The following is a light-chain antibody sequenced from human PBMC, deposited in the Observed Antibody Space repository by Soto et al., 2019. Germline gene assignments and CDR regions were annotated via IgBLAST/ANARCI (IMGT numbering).Light chain of an antibody. CDR1: SSDIGGYYY. CDR3: TSYSSSSTFYV. V-gene: IGLV2-14*01. Sequence: QSALTQPASVSGSPGQSITISCTGTSSDIGGYYYVSWYQHHPGKAPKLMIYQVTNRPSGVSHRFSGSKSGNTASLTISGLQAEEEADYYCTSYSSSSTFYVFGAGTKLTVL. J-gene: IGLJ1*01. CDR2: QVT.